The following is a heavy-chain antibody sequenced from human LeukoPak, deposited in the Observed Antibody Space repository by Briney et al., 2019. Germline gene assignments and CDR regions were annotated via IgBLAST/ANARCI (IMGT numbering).Heavy chain of an antibody. D-gene: IGHD3-10*01. CDR2: ISSSSSYI. Sequence: GGSLRLSCAASGFTFSSYSMNWVRQAPGKGLEWVSSISSSSSYIYYADSVKGRFTISRDNAKNLLYLQMNSLRAEDTAVYYCARDRRYYGSGSQGGFDYWGQGTLVTVSS. V-gene: IGHV3-21*01. J-gene: IGHJ4*02. CDR3: ARDRRYYGSGSQGGFDY. CDR1: GFTFSSYS.